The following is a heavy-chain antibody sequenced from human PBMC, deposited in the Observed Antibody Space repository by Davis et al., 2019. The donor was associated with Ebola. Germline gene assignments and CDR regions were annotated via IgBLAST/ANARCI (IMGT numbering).Heavy chain of an antibody. CDR2: ISGSGGST. CDR1: VITFSSYA. Sequence: GGSLRLSCTDSVITFSSYAMTWVRQAPGKGLEWVSAISGSGGSTYYADSVKGRFTISRDNSKNTLYLQMNSLRAEDTAVYYCARDTWDHGRFDYWGQGTLVTVSS. CDR3: ARDTWDHGRFDY. J-gene: IGHJ4*02. V-gene: IGHV3-23*01. D-gene: IGHD1-1*01.